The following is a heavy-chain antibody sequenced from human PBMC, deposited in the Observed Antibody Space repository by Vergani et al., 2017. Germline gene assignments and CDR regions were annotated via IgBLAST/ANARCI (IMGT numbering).Heavy chain of an antibody. CDR3: ARDSDSNQPRKYYYYYGMDV. J-gene: IGHJ6*02. V-gene: IGHV3-48*01. CDR1: GFTFSSYS. CDR2: ISSSSSTI. Sequence: EVQLVESGGGLVQPGGSLRLSCAASGFTFSSYSMNWVRQAPGKGLEWVSYISSSSSTIYYADSVKGRFTISRDNAKNSLYLQMNSLRAEDTAVYYCARDSDSNQPRKYYYYYGMDVWGQGTTVTGSS. D-gene: IGHD4-11*01.